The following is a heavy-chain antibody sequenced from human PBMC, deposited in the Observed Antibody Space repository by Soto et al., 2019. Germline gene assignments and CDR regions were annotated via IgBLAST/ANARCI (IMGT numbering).Heavy chain of an antibody. Sequence: PGGSLRLSCAVSGFTFSNYWMHWVRQAPGKGLVWVSRIKSDGSITTYADSVKGRFTISRDNAKNTLYLQMNNVRAEDTAVYYCVRASGNYFFDYWGQGT. J-gene: IGHJ4*02. CDR1: GFTFSNYW. CDR2: IKSDGSIT. CDR3: VRASGNYFFDY. D-gene: IGHD1-26*01. V-gene: IGHV3-74*01.